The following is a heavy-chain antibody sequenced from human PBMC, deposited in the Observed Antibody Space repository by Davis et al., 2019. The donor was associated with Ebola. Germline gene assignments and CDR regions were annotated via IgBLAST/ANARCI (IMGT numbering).Heavy chain of an antibody. CDR1: GYSFTDDG. J-gene: IGHJ4*02. Sequence: ASVKVSCKASGYSFTDDGISWVRQAPGQGLEWMGWINPNSGGTNYAQKFQGWVTMTRDTSISTAYMELSRLRSDDTAVYYCARHNWNYKGGFDYWGQGTLVTVSS. D-gene: IGHD1-7*01. CDR2: INPNSGGT. V-gene: IGHV1-2*04. CDR3: ARHNWNYKGGFDY.